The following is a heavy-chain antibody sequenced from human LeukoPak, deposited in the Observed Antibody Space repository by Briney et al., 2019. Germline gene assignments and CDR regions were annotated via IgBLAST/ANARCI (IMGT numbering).Heavy chain of an antibody. D-gene: IGHD5-24*01. CDR2: ISGNGVST. Sequence: PGGSLRLSCSASGFTFSSYAMHWVRQAPARGLQYVSVISGNGVSTSYADSVKGRFTISRDNSKNTVYLQMTSLRAEDTAVYYCVGDGRDGYNIYFHHWGQGTLVTVSS. CDR3: VGDGRDGYNIYFHH. V-gene: IGHV3-64D*06. CDR1: GFTFSSYA. J-gene: IGHJ1*01.